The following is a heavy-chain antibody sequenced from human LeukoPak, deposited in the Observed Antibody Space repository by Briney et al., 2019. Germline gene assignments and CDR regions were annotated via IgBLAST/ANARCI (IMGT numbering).Heavy chain of an antibody. CDR3: ARGLLPYYDILTGSHFGY. Sequence: PGGSLRLSCAASGFTFSSYAMSWVRQAPGKGLEWVANIKQDGSEKYYVDSVKGRFTISRDNAKNSLYLQMNSLRAEDTAVYYCARGLLPYYDILTGSHFGYWGQGTLVTVSS. CDR2: IKQDGSEK. V-gene: IGHV3-7*01. D-gene: IGHD3-9*01. J-gene: IGHJ4*02. CDR1: GFTFSSYA.